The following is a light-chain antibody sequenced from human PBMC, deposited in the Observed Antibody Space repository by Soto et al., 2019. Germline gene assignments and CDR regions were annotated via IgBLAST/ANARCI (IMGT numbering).Light chain of an antibody. CDR3: SSYAGSTYV. CDR1: SSDIGGYNY. J-gene: IGLJ1*01. Sequence: QSALTQPPSASGSPGQSVTISCTGTSSDIGGYNYVSWYQQHPGKAPKLMIYEVSKRPSGVPDRFSGSKSGNTASLTVSGLLAEDEADYYCSSYAGSTYVFGTGTKLTVL. CDR2: EVS. V-gene: IGLV2-8*01.